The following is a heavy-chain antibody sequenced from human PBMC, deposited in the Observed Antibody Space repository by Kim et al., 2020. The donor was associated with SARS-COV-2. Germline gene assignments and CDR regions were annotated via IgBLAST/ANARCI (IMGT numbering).Heavy chain of an antibody. CDR1: GFTFSSYA. CDR2: ISYDGSNK. V-gene: IGHV3-30-3*01. CDR3: ARDVESSIAVAGTPDY. J-gene: IGHJ4*02. D-gene: IGHD6-19*01. Sequence: GGSLRLSCAASGFTFSSYAMHWVRQAPGKGLEWVAVISYDGSNKYYADSVKGRFTISRDNSKNTLYLQMNSLRAEDTAVYYCARDVESSIAVAGTPDYWGQGTLVTVSS.